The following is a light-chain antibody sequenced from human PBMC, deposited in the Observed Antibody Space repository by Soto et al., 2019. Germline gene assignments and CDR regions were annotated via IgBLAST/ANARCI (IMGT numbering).Light chain of an antibody. Sequence: QSVLTQPASVSGSPGQSNTISCTGTSSDVGAYNYVSWYQQFPGKAPKLMIYEVTNRPSGVSNRFSGSKSGNTASLTISGLQAEDEGDYYCTSFTTSSTYVFGTGTKVTVL. V-gene: IGLV2-14*01. CDR2: EVT. J-gene: IGLJ1*01. CDR1: SSDVGAYNY. CDR3: TSFTTSSTYV.